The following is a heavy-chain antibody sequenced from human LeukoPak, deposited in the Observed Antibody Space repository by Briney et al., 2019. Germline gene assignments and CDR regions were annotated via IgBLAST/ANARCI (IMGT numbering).Heavy chain of an antibody. CDR3: AKAPNYDFWSGNWFDP. CDR1: GFTFSTYA. CDR2: ISGGGGGT. Sequence: GGSLRLSCAASGFTFSTYAMSWVRQAPGKGLEWVSSISGGGGGTYYADSVKGRFTVSRDNSKNTLYLQMNSLRAEDTAVYYCAKAPNYDFWSGNWFDPWGQGTLVTVSS. J-gene: IGHJ5*02. D-gene: IGHD3-3*01. V-gene: IGHV3-23*01.